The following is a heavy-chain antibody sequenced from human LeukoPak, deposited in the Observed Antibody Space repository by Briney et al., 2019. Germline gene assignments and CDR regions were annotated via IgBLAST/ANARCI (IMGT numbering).Heavy chain of an antibody. Sequence: ASVKVSCKASGYTFTTYNINWVRQAPGQGLEWMGWISGYNGNTNYAQKLQGRVTMTTDTSTSTAYMELRSLRSDDTAVYYCARDNYYGSGSYSDAFDIWGQGTMVTVSS. V-gene: IGHV1-18*01. D-gene: IGHD3-10*01. J-gene: IGHJ3*02. CDR2: ISGYNGNT. CDR1: GYTFTTYN. CDR3: ARDNYYGSGSYSDAFDI.